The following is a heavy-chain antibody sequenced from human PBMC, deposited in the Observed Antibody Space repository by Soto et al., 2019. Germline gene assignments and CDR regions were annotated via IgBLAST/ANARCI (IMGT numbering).Heavy chain of an antibody. CDR1: GFTFSSYG. D-gene: IGHD5-18*01. Sequence: PGGSLRLSCAASGFTFSSYGMHWVRQAPGKGLEWVAVISYDGSNKYYADSVKGRFTISRDNSKNTLYLQMNSLRAEDTAVYYCARESYSHGYYYGMDVWGQGTTVTVSS. CDR3: ARESYSHGYYYGMDV. V-gene: IGHV3-30*03. CDR2: ISYDGSNK. J-gene: IGHJ6*02.